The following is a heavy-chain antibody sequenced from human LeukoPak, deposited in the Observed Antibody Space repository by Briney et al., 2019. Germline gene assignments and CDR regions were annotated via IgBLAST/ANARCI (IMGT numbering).Heavy chain of an antibody. Sequence: GGSLRLSCAASGFTFSNYGMSWVRQAPGRGLEWVSAISGSGGSTYYADSVKGRFTISRDNSKNTLYLQMNSLRAEDTAVYYCAKEAGYSSSWTDYWGQGTLVTVSS. V-gene: IGHV3-23*01. D-gene: IGHD6-13*01. CDR2: ISGSGGST. J-gene: IGHJ4*02. CDR3: AKEAGYSSSWTDY. CDR1: GFTFSNYG.